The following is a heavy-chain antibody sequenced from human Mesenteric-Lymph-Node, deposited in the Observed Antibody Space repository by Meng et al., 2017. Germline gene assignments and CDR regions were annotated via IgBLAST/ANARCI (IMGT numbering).Heavy chain of an antibody. CDR2: IKQDGSEK. Sequence: GESLKISCAASGFTFSSYWMSWVRQAPGKGLEWVANIKQDGSEKYYVDSVKGRFTISRDNAKNSLYLQMNSLRAEDTALYYCAKDLRDGYNYGEFDYWGQGTLVTVSS. CDR1: GFTFSSYW. D-gene: IGHD5-24*01. CDR3: AKDLRDGYNYGEFDY. V-gene: IGHV3-7*03. J-gene: IGHJ4*02.